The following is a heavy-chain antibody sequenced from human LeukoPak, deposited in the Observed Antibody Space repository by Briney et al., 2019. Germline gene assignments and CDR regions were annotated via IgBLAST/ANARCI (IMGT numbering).Heavy chain of an antibody. CDR2: MNPNSGNT. CDR1: GYTFTSYD. J-gene: IGHJ4*02. CDR3: ARGLRLSSTSVLGY. Sequence: ASVKVSCKASGYTFTSYDINWVRQATGQGLEWMGWMNPNSGNTGYAQKFQGRVTITRNTSISTAYMELSSLRSEDTAVYYCARGLRLSSTSVLGYWGQGTLVTVSS. V-gene: IGHV1-8*03. D-gene: IGHD2-2*01.